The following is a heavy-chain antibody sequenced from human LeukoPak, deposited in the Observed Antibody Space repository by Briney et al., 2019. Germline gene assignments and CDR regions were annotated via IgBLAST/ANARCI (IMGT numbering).Heavy chain of an antibody. CDR3: ARVLYYDILTGYPAWFDP. CDR2: IYYSGST. CDR1: GGSISSSSYY. D-gene: IGHD3-9*01. V-gene: IGHV4-39*07. J-gene: IGHJ5*02. Sequence: SETLSLTCTVSGGSISSSSYYWGWIRQPPGKGLEWIGSIYYSGSTYYNPSLKSRVTISVDTSKNQFSLKLSSVTAADTAVYYCARVLYYDILTGYPAWFDPWGQGTLVTVSS.